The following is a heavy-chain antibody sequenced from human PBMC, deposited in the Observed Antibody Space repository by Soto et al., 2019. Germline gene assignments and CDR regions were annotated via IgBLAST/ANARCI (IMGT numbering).Heavy chain of an antibody. V-gene: IGHV3-33*01. J-gene: IGHJ6*02. CDR3: ARSQQLVRTYYYYYGMEV. CDR1: RFTFSSYG. Sequence: SLGLCCASSRFTFSSYGMPWARQTPGKGLEWVAVIWYDGSNKYYADSVKGRCTIARDNSKSTLYQQMNSLRAEDTAVYYCARSQQLVRTYYYYYGMEVWGQGTTVPGS. CDR2: IWYDGSNK. D-gene: IGHD6-6*01.